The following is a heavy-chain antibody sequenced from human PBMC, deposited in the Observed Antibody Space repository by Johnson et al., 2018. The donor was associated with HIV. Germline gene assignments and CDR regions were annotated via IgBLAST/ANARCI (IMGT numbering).Heavy chain of an antibody. J-gene: IGHJ3*02. CDR2: INWNGGST. Sequence: VQLVESGGGVVQPGRSLRLSCAASGFTFSSYAMHWVRQAPGKGLEWVSGINWNGGSTGYADSVKGRFTISRDNAKNSLYLQMNSLRAEDTALYYCARERVLGAFDIWGQGTMVTVSS. CDR3: ARERVLGAFDI. CDR1: GFTFSSYA. V-gene: IGHV3-20*04.